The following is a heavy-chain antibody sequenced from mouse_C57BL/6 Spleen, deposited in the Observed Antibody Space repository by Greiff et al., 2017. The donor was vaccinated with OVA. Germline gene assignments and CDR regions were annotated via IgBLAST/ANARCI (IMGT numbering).Heavy chain of an antibody. Sequence: VRLVESGPELVKPGASVKLSCKASGYTFTSYDINWVKQRPGQGLEWIGWIYPRDGSTKYNEKFKGKATLTVDTSSSTAYMELHSLTSEDSAVYFCARMGSSGYDWWYFDVWGTGTTVTVSS. CDR2: IYPRDGST. CDR1: GYTFTSYD. V-gene: IGHV1-85*01. D-gene: IGHD3-2*02. J-gene: IGHJ1*03. CDR3: ARMGSSGYDWWYFDV.